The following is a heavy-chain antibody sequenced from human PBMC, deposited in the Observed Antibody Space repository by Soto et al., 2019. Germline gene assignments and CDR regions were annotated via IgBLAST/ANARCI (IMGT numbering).Heavy chain of an antibody. CDR3: AKRGRGAVAFDY. D-gene: IGHD6-19*01. V-gene: IGHV3-23*01. J-gene: IGHJ4*02. CDR2: ISGSSGST. CDR1: GFTFSSYA. Sequence: LRLSCAASGFTFSSYAMSWVRQAPGKGLEWVSTISGSSGSTYYADSVEGRFTISRDNSKNTLYLQMNGLRAEDTAVYCCAKRGRGAVAFDYWGQGTLVTVSS.